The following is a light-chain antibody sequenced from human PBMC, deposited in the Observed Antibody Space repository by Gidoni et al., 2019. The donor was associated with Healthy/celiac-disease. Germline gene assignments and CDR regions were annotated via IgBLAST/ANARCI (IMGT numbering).Light chain of an antibody. V-gene: IGKV1-39*01. CDR2: AAS. CDR3: QQSYSTPGT. CDR1: QSISSY. J-gene: IGKJ3*01. Sequence: DIQMTQSPSSLSASVGDRVTITCRASQSISSYLNWYQQKPGKAPKLLIYAASILQSGVPSRFSGSGSGTDFTLTISSLQPEDFATYYCQQSYSTPGTFGPXTKVDIK.